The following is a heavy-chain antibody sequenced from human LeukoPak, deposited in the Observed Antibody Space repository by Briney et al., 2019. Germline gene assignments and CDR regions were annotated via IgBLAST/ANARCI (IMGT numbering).Heavy chain of an antibody. Sequence: PGGSLRLSCAASGFTFSSYGMSWVRQAPGKGLEWVSAISGSGGSTYYADSVKGRFTISRDNSKNTLYLQMNSLRAEDTAVYYCAKDYYDSSGYRYYYYYYMDVWGKGTTVTVSS. V-gene: IGHV3-23*01. CDR2: ISGSGGST. J-gene: IGHJ6*03. D-gene: IGHD3-22*01. CDR1: GFTFSSYG. CDR3: AKDYYDSSGYRYYYYYYMDV.